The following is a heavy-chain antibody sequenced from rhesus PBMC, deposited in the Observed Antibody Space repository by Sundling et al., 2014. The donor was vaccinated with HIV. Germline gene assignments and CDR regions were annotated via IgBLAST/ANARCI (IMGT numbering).Heavy chain of an antibody. V-gene: IGHV4-169*01. D-gene: IGHD2-15*01. CDR3: ARKRLTFWSFIDY. J-gene: IGHJ4*01. CDR1: GGSITSNY. Sequence: QVQLQESGPGLVKPSETLSLTCAVSGGSITSNYWCWIRQAPGKGLEWIGYIYGSGSSTKYNPSLKSRVTLSVDTSKNQFSLKLSSVTAADTAMYFCARKRLTFWSFIDYWGQGVLVTVSS. CDR2: IYGSGSST.